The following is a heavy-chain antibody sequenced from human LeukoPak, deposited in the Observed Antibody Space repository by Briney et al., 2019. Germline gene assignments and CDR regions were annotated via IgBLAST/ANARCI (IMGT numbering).Heavy chain of an antibody. Sequence: PSETLSLTCTVSGDSINSLDLWSWVRQPPGKGLEWIGEMYLSGTTHSNPSVKSRVTISIDKSKNQFFLNLSSVTAADTAVYYCAGLVGRYSSGLYYYYFDYWGQGALVTVSS. V-gene: IGHV4-4*02. D-gene: IGHD3-22*01. CDR2: MYLSGTT. CDR1: GDSINSLDL. J-gene: IGHJ4*02. CDR3: AGLVGRYSSGLYYYYFDY.